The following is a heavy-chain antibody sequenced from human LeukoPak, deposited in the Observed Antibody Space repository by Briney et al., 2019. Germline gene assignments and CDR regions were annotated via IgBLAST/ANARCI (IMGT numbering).Heavy chain of an antibody. Sequence: PSETLSLTCTVSGDSINSLDLWSWVRQPPGKGLEWIGEMYLSGTTHSNPSVKSRVTISIDKSKNQFFLNLSSVTAADTAVYYCAGLVGRYSSGLYYYYFDYWGQGALVTVSS. V-gene: IGHV4-4*02. D-gene: IGHD3-22*01. CDR2: MYLSGTT. CDR1: GDSINSLDL. J-gene: IGHJ4*02. CDR3: AGLVGRYSSGLYYYYFDY.